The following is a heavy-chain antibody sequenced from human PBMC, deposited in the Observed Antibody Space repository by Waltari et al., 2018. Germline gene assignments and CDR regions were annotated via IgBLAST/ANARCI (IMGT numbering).Heavy chain of an antibody. D-gene: IGHD3-22*01. V-gene: IGHV3-30*04. CDR3: ARDYCDRTNCHGMDV. CDR2: IAYNERNI. J-gene: IGHJ6*02. Sequence: QVQLVESGGGVVQPGRSLRLSCTASEFTFSSYAMLWVRQAPGKGLEWVAVIAYNERNIYYVDSVKGRFTISRDNSKKMLFLQMNSLINEDTAVYYCARDYCDRTNCHGMDVRGQGTTVIVSS. CDR1: EFTFSSYA.